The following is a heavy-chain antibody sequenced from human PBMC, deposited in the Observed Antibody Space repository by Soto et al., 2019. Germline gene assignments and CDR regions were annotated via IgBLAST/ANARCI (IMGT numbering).Heavy chain of an antibody. D-gene: IGHD3-3*01. CDR1: GFTFSSYG. CDR3: ARGLRLLEWLCYFDY. J-gene: IGHJ4*02. V-gene: IGHV3-33*01. Sequence: GGSLRLSCAASGFTFSSYGMHWVRQAPGKGLEWVAVIWYDGSNKYYADSVKGRFTISRDNSKNTLYLQMNSLRAEDTAVYYCARGLRLLEWLCYFDYWGQGTLVTVSS. CDR2: IWYDGSNK.